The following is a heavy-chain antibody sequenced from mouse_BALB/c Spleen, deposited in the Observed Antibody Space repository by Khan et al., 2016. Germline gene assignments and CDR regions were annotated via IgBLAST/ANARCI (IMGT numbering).Heavy chain of an antibody. D-gene: IGHD2-2*01. J-gene: IGHJ4*01. V-gene: IGHV2-6-7*01. Sequence: QVQLKESGPGLVAPSQSLSITCTVSGFSIIAYGVNWVRQPPGKGLEWLGMVWGDGSTDYNSALKSRLNITKDNSKSQVFLIMNSLRTEDTAKYCCARDGWGYYAMDYWGQGTSVTVSS. CDR3: ARDGWGYYAMDY. CDR2: VWGDGST. CDR1: GFSIIAYG.